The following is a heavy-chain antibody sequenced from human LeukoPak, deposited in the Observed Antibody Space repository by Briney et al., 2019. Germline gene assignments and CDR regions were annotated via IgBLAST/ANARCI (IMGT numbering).Heavy chain of an antibody. D-gene: IGHD3-16*01. CDR3: ARVGDGNFDY. J-gene: IGHJ4*02. Sequence: PSETLSLTCTVSGGSIRDYYWNWIRQPAGKGLEWIGRIYSSGITDYNPSLKSRVTMSVDTSKNQFSLKVSSVTAADTAVYYCARVGDGNFDYWGQGTLVTVSS. CDR1: GGSIRDYY. V-gene: IGHV4-4*07. CDR2: IYSSGIT.